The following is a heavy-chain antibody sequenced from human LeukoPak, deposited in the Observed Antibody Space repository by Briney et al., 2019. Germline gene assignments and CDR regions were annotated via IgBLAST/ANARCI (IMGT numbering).Heavy chain of an antibody. J-gene: IGHJ4*02. CDR2: IWYDGSNK. Sequence: SGGSLRLSCAASEFTFSSYSMNWVRQAPGKGLEWVAVIWYDGSNKYYADSVKGRFTISRDNSKNTLYLQMNSLRAEDTAVYYCARGHYGSGLFDYWGQGTLVTVSS. CDR3: ARGHYGSGLFDY. D-gene: IGHD3-10*01. CDR1: EFTFSSYS. V-gene: IGHV3-33*08.